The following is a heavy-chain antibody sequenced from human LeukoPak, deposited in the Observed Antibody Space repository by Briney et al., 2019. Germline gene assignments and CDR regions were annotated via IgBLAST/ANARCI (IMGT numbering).Heavy chain of an antibody. J-gene: IGHJ6*03. CDR3: AKDGVAYCGGDCYNYYYYYMDV. V-gene: IGHV3-30*18. CDR1: GFTFSSYG. CDR2: IWYGGNNQ. Sequence: PGRSLRLSCAASGFTFSSYGMHWVRQAPGKGLEWVAVIWYGGNNQYYADSVKGRFTISRDNSKSTLYLQMSSLRAEDTAVYYCAKDGVAYCGGDCYNYYYYYMDVWGKGTTVTVSS. D-gene: IGHD2-21*01.